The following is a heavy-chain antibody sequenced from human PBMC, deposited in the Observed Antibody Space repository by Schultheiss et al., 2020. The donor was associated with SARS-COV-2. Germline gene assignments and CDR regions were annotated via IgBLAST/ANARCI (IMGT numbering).Heavy chain of an antibody. V-gene: IGHV3-7*03. J-gene: IGHJ6*02. CDR3: ARAVGDKSRYYYYGMDV. CDR1: GFTLSSYA. Sequence: GGSLRLSCAASGFTLSSYAMHWVRQAPGKGLEWVANIKQDGSEKYYVDSVKGRFTISRDNAKNSLYLQMNSLRAEDTAVYYCARAVGDKSRYYYYGMDVWGQGTTVTVSS. D-gene: IGHD3-16*01. CDR2: IKQDGSEK.